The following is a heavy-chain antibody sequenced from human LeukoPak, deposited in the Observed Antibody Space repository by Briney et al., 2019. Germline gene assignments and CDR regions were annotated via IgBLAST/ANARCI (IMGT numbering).Heavy chain of an antibody. J-gene: IGHJ6*03. Sequence: PSETLSLTCTVSGGSISSYYWSWIRQPAGKGLEWIGRIYTSGSTNYNPSLKSRVTMSVDTSKNQFSLKLSSVTAADTAVYYCARDESGITMVRGVIISTLYYYYYMDVWGKGTTVTVSS. CDR2: IYTSGST. CDR3: ARDESGITMVRGVIISTLYYYYYMDV. CDR1: GGSISSYY. D-gene: IGHD3-10*01. V-gene: IGHV4-4*07.